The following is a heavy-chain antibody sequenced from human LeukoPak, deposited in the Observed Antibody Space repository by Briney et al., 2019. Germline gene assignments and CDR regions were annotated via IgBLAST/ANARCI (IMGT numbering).Heavy chain of an antibody. J-gene: IGHJ4*02. CDR1: GYTFTQYY. CDR3: STEDKGCTSDNCGDY. D-gene: IGHD2-8*02. CDR2: VKPDSGGT. Sequence: GASVKVSCKASGYTFTQYYMHWVRQAPGQGLEWMGLVKPDSGGTVYERKFQGRVTMTRDTSISTVYMELNSLTSDDAAVYYCSTEDKGCTSDNCGDYWGQGTLVTVSS. V-gene: IGHV1-2*02.